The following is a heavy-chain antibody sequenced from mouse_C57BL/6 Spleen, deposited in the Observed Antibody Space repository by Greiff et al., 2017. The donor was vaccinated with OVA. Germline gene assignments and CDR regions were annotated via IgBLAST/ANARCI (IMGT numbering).Heavy chain of an antibody. V-gene: IGHV1-81*01. CDR2: IYPRSGNT. Sequence: VKLQESGAELARPGASVKLSCKASGYTFTSYGISWVKQRTGQGLEWIGEIYPRSGNTYYNEKFKGKATLTADKSSSTAYMELRSLTSEDSAVYFCARSPAHYYGSSYAMDYWGQGTSVTVSS. D-gene: IGHD1-1*01. CDR1: GYTFTSYG. CDR3: ARSPAHYYGSSYAMDY. J-gene: IGHJ4*01.